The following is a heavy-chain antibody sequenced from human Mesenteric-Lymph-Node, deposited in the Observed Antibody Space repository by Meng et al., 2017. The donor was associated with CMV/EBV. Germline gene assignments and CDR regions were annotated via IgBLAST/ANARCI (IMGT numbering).Heavy chain of an antibody. D-gene: IGHD1-20*01. CDR1: GFTFSSYA. CDR2: ISYDGSNK. CDR3: ARVKWGITGTT. J-gene: IGHJ5*02. Sequence: QVQVVGSVGGEVQPGRSLRLSCAASGFTFSSYAMHWVRQAPGKGLEWVAVISYDGSNKYYADSVKGRFTISRDNSKNTLYLQMNSLRAEDTAVYYCARVKWGITGTTWGQGTLVTVSS. V-gene: IGHV3-30*04.